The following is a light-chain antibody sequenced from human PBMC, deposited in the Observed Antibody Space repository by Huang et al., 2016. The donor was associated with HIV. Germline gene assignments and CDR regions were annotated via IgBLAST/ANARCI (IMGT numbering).Light chain of an antibody. CDR2: GAS. Sequence: EIVMTQSPATLSVSPGERATLSCRASQNIGDNLTWYQHKPGQAPRLLICGASTRATGIPLRFSGSGSGTEFTLTISGLESEDFAVYYCQQFNNWPPRFTFGPGTTVDVK. J-gene: IGKJ3*01. V-gene: IGKV3-15*01. CDR1: QNIGDN. CDR3: QQFNNWPPRFT.